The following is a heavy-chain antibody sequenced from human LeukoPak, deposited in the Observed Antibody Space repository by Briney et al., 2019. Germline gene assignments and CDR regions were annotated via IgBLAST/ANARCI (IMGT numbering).Heavy chain of an antibody. V-gene: IGHV4-59*01. CDR2: IYYSGST. CDR3: ARVTYYDILTGYYGWYFDY. Sequence: SETLSLTCTVSGGSIGSYYWSWIRQPPGKGLEWIGYIYYSGSTNYNPSLKSRVTISVDTSKNQFSLKLSSVTAADTAVYYCARVTYYDILTGYYGWYFDYWGQGTLVTVSS. J-gene: IGHJ4*02. CDR1: GGSIGSYY. D-gene: IGHD3-9*01.